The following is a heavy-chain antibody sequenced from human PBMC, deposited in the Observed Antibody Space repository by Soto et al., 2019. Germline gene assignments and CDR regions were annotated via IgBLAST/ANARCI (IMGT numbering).Heavy chain of an antibody. D-gene: IGHD3-10*01. CDR2: IHPSGGRT. Sequence: ASLKCSWKASRYTCTSLYIRWLRKAPGQGLEWMGIIHPSGGRTIYAQKFQRRVTMSRDTSTSAVHMELITLRSEDTAVYYCERSQMVRPLDVWGPVTSVPVSS. V-gene: IGHV1-46*01. CDR3: ERSQMVRPLDV. J-gene: IGHJ6*02. CDR1: RYTCTSLY.